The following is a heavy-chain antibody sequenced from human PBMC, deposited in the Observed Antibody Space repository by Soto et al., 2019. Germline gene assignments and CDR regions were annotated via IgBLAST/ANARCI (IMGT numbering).Heavy chain of an antibody. CDR1: GGTFSSYA. D-gene: IGHD2-2*01. CDR2: IIPIFGTA. V-gene: IGHV1-69*12. Sequence: QVQLVQSGAEVKKPGSSVKVSCKASGGTFSSYAISWVRQAPGQGLEWMGGIIPIFGTANYAQKFQGRVTITADESTSKADRELSSLRSEDTAVYYCASIVLVPAAGGYYGMDVWGQGTTVTVSS. CDR3: ASIVLVPAAGGYYGMDV. J-gene: IGHJ6*02.